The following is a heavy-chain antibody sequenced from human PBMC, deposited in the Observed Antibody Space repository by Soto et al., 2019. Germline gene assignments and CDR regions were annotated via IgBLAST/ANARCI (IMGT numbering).Heavy chain of an antibody. CDR1: GYTFTSYY. CDR2: INAGNGIT. D-gene: IGHD3-16*02. CDR3: AREREGGNYDYVWGSYRSNAMDV. V-gene: IGHV1-3*01. J-gene: IGHJ6*02. Sequence: ASVKVSCKASGYTFTSYYIHWVRQAPGQGFEWMGVINAGNGITKYSQKFQGRVTITRDTSASTAYMELISLRSEDTAVYYCAREREGGNYDYVWGSYRSNAMDVWGQGTTVTVSS.